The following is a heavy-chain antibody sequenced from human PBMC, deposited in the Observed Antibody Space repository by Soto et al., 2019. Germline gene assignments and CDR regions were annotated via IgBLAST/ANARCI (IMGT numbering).Heavy chain of an antibody. V-gene: IGHV1-3*01. D-gene: IGHD3-22*01. Sequence: GASVKVSCKGCGYTFTSYAMHCGGQAPRQRLEWLGWINAGNGNTKYSQKFQGRVTMTRDTSTSTVYMELSSLRSEDTAVYYCARVRLYYDSSGYYYVGAFDIWGQGTMVTVSS. J-gene: IGHJ3*02. CDR1: GYTFTSYA. CDR3: ARVRLYYDSSGYYYVGAFDI. CDR2: INAGNGNT.